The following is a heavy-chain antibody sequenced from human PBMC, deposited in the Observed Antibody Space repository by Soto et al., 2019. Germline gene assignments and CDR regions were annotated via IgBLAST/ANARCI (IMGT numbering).Heavy chain of an antibody. CDR1: GLTFSSYA. CDR3: PNRTATGKVFEY. J-gene: IGHJ4*02. V-gene: IGHV3-23*01. D-gene: IGHD4-17*01. CDR2: ISGSGGRT. Sequence: EVQLLESGGYLVQPGWSLRLSCATSGLTFSSYAMTWVRQAPGKGLEWVAVISGSGGRTYYADSVKGRFTISRDNSKDTLYLQMNSLRAEDPALYYCPNRTATGKVFEYWGQGTPVTVSS.